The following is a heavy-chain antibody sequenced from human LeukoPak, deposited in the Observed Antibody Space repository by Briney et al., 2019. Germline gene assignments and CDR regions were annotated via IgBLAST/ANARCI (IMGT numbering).Heavy chain of an antibody. CDR3: ARVGRDGYNID. D-gene: IGHD5-24*01. CDR2: ISSSSSYI. Sequence: GGSLRLSCAASGFTFSSYSMNWVRQAPGKVLEWVSSISSSSSYIYYADSVKGRFTISRDNAKNSLYLQMNSLRAEDTAVYYCARVGRDGYNIDWGQGTLVTVSS. V-gene: IGHV3-21*01. CDR1: GFTFSSYS. J-gene: IGHJ4*02.